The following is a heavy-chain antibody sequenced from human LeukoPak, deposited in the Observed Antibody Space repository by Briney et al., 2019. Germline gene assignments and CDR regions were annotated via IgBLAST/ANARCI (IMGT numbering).Heavy chain of an antibody. V-gene: IGHV3-23*01. J-gene: IGHJ4*02. CDR3: ATPNGWDDVDTAFDY. CDR2: ISGSGGST. CDR1: GFTFSSYA. Sequence: GGSLRLSCAASGFTFSSYAMSWVRQAPGKGLEWVSAISGSGGSTYYADSVKGRFTISRDNSKNTLDVQMNRLRAGDTGVYYCATPNGWDDVDTAFDYCGQGTLVTVSS. D-gene: IGHD5-18*01.